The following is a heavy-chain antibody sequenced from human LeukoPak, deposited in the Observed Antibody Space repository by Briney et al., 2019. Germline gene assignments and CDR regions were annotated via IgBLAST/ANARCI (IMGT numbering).Heavy chain of an antibody. Sequence: SETLSLTCTVSGGSIRTKYWSWIRQPAGKGLEWIGRIYSSGSADYNPSLKSRVTMSVDTSKNQFSLKLTSVTAADTAVYYCASYTSGGAYFDYWGQGTLVTVSS. CDR1: GGSIRTKY. J-gene: IGHJ4*02. CDR2: IYSSGSA. CDR3: ASYTSGGAYFDY. V-gene: IGHV4-4*07. D-gene: IGHD6-25*01.